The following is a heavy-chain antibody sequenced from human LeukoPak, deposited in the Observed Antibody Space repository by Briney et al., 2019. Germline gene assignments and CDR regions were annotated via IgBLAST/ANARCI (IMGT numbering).Heavy chain of an antibody. J-gene: IGHJ5*02. V-gene: IGHV1-46*01. D-gene: IGHD3-10*01. CDR1: GYTFTSYY. CDR2: INPSGGIT. CDR3: TRGRPLLWFGESPETRNWFDP. Sequence: GASVKVSCKASGYTFTSYYMHWVRQAPGQGLEWIGIINPSGGITSYAQKFQGRVTMTRDTSTSTVYMELSSLRSEDTAVYYCTRGRPLLWFGESPETRNWFDPWGQGTLVTVSS.